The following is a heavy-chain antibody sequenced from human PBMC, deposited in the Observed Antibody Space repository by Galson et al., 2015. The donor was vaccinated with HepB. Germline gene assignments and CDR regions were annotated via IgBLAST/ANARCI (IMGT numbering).Heavy chain of an antibody. CDR3: ARDGTMVRGVHTHPYNCFDP. D-gene: IGHD3-10*01. Sequence: SVKVSCKASGGTFSSYAISWVRQAPGQGLEWMGGIIPIFGTANYAQKFQGRVTITADESTSTAYMELSSLRSEDTAVYYCARDGTMVRGVHTHPYNCFDPWGQGTLGTVSS. CDR2: IIPIFGTA. V-gene: IGHV1-69*13. J-gene: IGHJ5*02. CDR1: GGTFSSYA.